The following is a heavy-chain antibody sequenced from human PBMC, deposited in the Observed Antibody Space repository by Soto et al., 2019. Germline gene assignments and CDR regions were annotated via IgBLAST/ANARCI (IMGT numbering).Heavy chain of an antibody. CDR2: IIPIFGTA. Sequence: QVQLVQSGAEVKKPGSSVKVSCKASVGTFSSYAISWVRQAPGQGLEWMGGIIPIFGTANYAQKFQGRVTINADEYTSNAYMELSSLRSEDTAVYYCASYSSSRRRWYFDLWGRGTLVTVSS. J-gene: IGHJ2*01. CDR3: ASYSSSRRRWYFDL. CDR1: VGTFSSYA. V-gene: IGHV1-69*01. D-gene: IGHD6-6*01.